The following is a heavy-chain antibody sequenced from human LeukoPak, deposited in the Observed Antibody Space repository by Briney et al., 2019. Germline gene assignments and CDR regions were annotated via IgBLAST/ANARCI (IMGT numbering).Heavy chain of an antibody. J-gene: IGHJ4*02. CDR3: AKARGPYGDPWYFDY. CDR1: GFTFSSYA. CDR2: ISGSGGST. D-gene: IGHD4-17*01. V-gene: IGHV3-23*01. Sequence: GGSLRLSCAASGFTFSSYAMSWVRQAPGKGLEWVSAISGSGGSTYYADSVKGRFTISRDNSKNTLYLQMNSLRAEDTAVYYCAKARGPYGDPWYFDYWGQGTLVTVSS.